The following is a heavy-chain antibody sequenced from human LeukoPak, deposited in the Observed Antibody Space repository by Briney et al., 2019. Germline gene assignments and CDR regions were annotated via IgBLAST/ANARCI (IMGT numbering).Heavy chain of an antibody. J-gene: IGHJ4*02. V-gene: IGHV3-30*18. D-gene: IGHD6-13*01. CDR3: AKDIGVGYSSSWYYDY. CDR1: GFTFSSYG. Sequence: GGSLRLSCAASGFTFSSYGMHWVRQAPGKGLEWVAVISYDGSNKYYADSVKGRFTISRDSAKNSLYLQMNSLRAEDTALYYCAKDIGVGYSSSWYYDYWGQGTLVTVSS. CDR2: ISYDGSNK.